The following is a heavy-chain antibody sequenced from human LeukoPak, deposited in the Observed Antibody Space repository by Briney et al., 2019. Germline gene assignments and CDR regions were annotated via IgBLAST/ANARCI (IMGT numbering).Heavy chain of an antibody. J-gene: IGHJ4*02. CDR3: AREVSGSLYFDY. V-gene: IGHV3-7*01. CDR1: GFSFSIFS. Sequence: PGGSLRLSCEASGFSFSIFSMTWVRQAPGKGLEWLANIKQDGDEKYYVDSVKGRFTISRDNAKNSLYLQMNSVRAEDTAICYCAREVSGSLYFDYWGQGTLVTVSS. CDR2: IKQDGDEK. D-gene: IGHD1-26*01.